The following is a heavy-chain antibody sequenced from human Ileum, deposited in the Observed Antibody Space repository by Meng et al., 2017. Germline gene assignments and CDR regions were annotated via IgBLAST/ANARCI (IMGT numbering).Heavy chain of an antibody. CDR3: ARDSGWFDR. CDR1: GGSARSGLYY. V-gene: IGHV4-61*01. CDR2: FFYSWSI. J-gene: IGHJ5*02. Sequence: LPGSGPGLVEPSGTLSLTGTCAGGSARSGLYYWSWNRKPPGKVLEWIGYFFYSWSINYNPSLKSRVTISVDTSKNQFSLNLSSVTAADTAVYYCARDSGWFDRWGQGTLVTVSS.